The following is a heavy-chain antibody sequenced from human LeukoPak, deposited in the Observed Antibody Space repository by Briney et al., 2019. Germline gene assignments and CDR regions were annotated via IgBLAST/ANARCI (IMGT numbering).Heavy chain of an antibody. J-gene: IGHJ6*03. CDR1: GFIVSSNY. Sequence: GGSLRLSCAASGFIVSSNYMSWVRQAPGKGLEWVSVLYSGGGKNYADSVKGRFTISRDNSKNTLFLQMNGLRLEDTAVYYCARVASGSYKLYYMDVWGKGTTVTISS. CDR3: ARVASGSYKLYYMDV. D-gene: IGHD3-22*01. V-gene: IGHV3-53*01. CDR2: LYSGGGK.